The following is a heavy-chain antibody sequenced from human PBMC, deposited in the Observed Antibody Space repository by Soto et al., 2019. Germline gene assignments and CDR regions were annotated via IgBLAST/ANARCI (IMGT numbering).Heavy chain of an antibody. Sequence: WETLSLTCAVYRGSFSVYYWSWIRQPPGKGLEWIGEINHSGSTNYNPSLKSRVTISVDTSKNQFSLNLSSVTAADTSVYYCARGQSYCSSTTCYGRFDPWGQGTLVTVSS. CDR1: RGSFSVYY. CDR2: INHSGST. J-gene: IGHJ5*02. V-gene: IGHV4-34*01. CDR3: ARGQSYCSSTTCYGRFDP. D-gene: IGHD2-2*01.